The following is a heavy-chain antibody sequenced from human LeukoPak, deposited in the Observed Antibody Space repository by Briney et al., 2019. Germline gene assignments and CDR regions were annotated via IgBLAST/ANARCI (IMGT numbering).Heavy chain of an antibody. CDR3: AKDEGIAAAGYDAFDI. CDR2: ISDSGGST. D-gene: IGHD6-13*01. CDR1: GITLSNYG. Sequence: GGSLRLSCAVSGITLSNYGMSWVRQAPGKGLEWVAGISDSGGSTDYADSVKGRFTISRDNPKNTLYLQMNSLRAEDTAVYYCAKDEGIAAAGYDAFDIWGQGTMVTVSS. J-gene: IGHJ3*02. V-gene: IGHV3-23*01.